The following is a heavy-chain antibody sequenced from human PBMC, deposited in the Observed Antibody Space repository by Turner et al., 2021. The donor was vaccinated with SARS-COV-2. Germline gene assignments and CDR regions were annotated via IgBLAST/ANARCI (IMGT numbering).Heavy chain of an antibody. D-gene: IGHD6-13*01. Sequence: EVQLVEAGAGLVQPGGSLRLSCAASGFNVSSNYMNWVSQVPGKGLKCVYVITSCGSTYYADSVKGRFTISRHNAKNTLYRQMNSLRAEDTAVYYCASSSAYSSIWYLKHWGQGNLVTFSS. V-gene: IGHV3-53*04. CDR1: GFNVSSNY. J-gene: IGHJ4*02. CDR2: ITSCGST. CDR3: ASSSAYSSIWYLKH.